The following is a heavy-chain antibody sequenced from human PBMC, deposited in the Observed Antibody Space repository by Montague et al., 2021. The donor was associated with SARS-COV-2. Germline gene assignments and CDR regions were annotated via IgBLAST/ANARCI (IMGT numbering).Heavy chain of an antibody. Sequence: SETLSLTCSVSGFSISSGFYWAWIRQSPGKGPEWIGTVYHSGYTHYNPSLKGRVTVSIDTSKNQFSLTVTSVTAADTAVYFCARRGYTGSDYFDYWGQETRVTAPS. V-gene: IGHV4-38-2*01. CDR3: ARRGYTGSDYFDY. J-gene: IGHJ4*02. CDR1: GFSISSGFY. D-gene: IGHD5-12*01. CDR2: VYHSGYT.